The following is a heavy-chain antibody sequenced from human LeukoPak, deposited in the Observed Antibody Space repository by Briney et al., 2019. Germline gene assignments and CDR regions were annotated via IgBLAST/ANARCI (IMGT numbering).Heavy chain of an antibody. J-gene: IGHJ5*02. Sequence: ASVKVSCKASGGTFSSYAISWVRQAPGPGLEWMGGIIPIFGTANYAQKFQGRVTITTDESTSTAYMELSSLRSDDTAVYYCASSASSSWQNWFDPWGQGTLVTVSS. CDR3: ASSASSSWQNWFDP. CDR2: IIPIFGTA. D-gene: IGHD6-13*01. CDR1: GGTFSSYA. V-gene: IGHV1-69*05.